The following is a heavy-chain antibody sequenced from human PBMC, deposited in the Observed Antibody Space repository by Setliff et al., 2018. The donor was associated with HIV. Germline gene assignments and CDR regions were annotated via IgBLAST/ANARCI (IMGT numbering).Heavy chain of an antibody. V-gene: IGHV3-33*08. D-gene: IGHD3-10*01. CDR1: GFTFSSHG. CDR3: ARDTWYYSAKHLDV. Sequence: GGSLRLSCEVSGFTFSSHGMHWVRRAPGKGLECVANIWYDGSKKYYADSVKGRFTISRDNSENTLYLEMNNLRAEDTAVYYCARDTWYYSAKHLDVWGKGTTVTVSS. J-gene: IGHJ6*04. CDR2: IWYDGSKK.